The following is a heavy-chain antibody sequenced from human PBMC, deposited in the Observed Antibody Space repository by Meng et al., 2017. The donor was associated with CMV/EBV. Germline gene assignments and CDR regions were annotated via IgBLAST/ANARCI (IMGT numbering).Heavy chain of an antibody. V-gene: IGHV4-39*07. J-gene: IGHJ6*02. CDR2: IYYSGST. D-gene: IGHD3-10*01. CDR1: GGSISSSSYY. Sequence: GSLRLSCTVSGGSISSSSYYWGWIRQPPGKGLEWIGSIYYSGSTYYNPSLKSRVTISVDTSKNQFSLKLSSVTAADTAVYYCARGLREFYYYYGMDVWGQGTTVTVSS. CDR3: ARGLREFYYYYGMDV.